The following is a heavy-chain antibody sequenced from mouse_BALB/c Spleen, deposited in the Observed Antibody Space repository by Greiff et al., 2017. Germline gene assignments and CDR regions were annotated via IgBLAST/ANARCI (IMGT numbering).Heavy chain of an antibody. CDR2: IYPGDGDT. V-gene: IGHV1-80*01. Sequence: VQLQQSGAELVRPGSSVKISCKASGYAFSSYWMNWVKQRPGQGLEWIGQIYPGDGDTNYNGKFKGKATLTADKSSSTAYMQLSSLTSEDSAVYFCARKAGYAMDYWGQGTSVTVSS. CDR3: ARKAGYAMDY. J-gene: IGHJ4*01. CDR1: GYAFSSYW.